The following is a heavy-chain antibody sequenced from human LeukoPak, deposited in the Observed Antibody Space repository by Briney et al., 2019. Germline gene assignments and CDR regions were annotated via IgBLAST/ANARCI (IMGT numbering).Heavy chain of an antibody. CDR3: ARRGLPAANDH. Sequence: SGTLSLACTVPGGSISSSNYYWGWNRPPPGKGLEWIGSIYYSGSTYYNPSLKSRVTISVDTSKNQFSLKLSSVTAADTAVYYCARRGLPAANDHWGQGTLVTVSS. CDR2: IYYSGST. CDR1: GGSISSSNYY. V-gene: IGHV4-39*01. D-gene: IGHD2-2*01. J-gene: IGHJ4*02.